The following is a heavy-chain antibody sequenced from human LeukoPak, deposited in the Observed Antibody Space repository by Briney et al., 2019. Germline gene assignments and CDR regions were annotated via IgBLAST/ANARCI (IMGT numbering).Heavy chain of an antibody. CDR3: ARAHGLVVPAANPRGAFDI. Sequence: PGRSLRLSCAASGFTFSSYAMHWVRQAPGKGLEWVAVISYDGSNKYYADSVKGRFTISRDNSKNTLYLQMNSLGAEDTAVYYCARAHGLVVPAANPRGAFDIWGQGTMVTVSS. V-gene: IGHV3-30-3*01. CDR2: ISYDGSNK. CDR1: GFTFSSYA. D-gene: IGHD2-2*01. J-gene: IGHJ3*02.